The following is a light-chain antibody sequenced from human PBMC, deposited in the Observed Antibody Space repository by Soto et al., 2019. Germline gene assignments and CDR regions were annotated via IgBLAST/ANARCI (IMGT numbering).Light chain of an antibody. J-gene: IGKJ1*01. Sequence: EIVLTQSPGTLSLSPGERATLSCRASQSVSSSYLAWYQQKPGQAPRLLIYGASSRATGIPDRFSGSGSGTDFTHTISRLEPEDFAVYYCQQYGSSWTFGQGTKVDI. CDR1: QSVSSSY. V-gene: IGKV3-20*01. CDR3: QQYGSSWT. CDR2: GAS.